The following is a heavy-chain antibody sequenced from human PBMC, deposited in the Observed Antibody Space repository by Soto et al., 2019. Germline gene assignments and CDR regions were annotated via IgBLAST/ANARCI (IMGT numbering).Heavy chain of an antibody. CDR1: GFTFSSYA. Sequence: GGSLRLSCAASGFTFSSYAMHWVRQAPGKGLEWVAVISYDGSNKYYADSVKGRFTISRDNSKNTLYLQMNSLRAEDTAVYYCARDIFNYDYVWVSYRPSYYYGMDVRGKGPTVPVSS. J-gene: IGHJ6*04. V-gene: IGHV3-30-3*01. CDR2: ISYDGSNK. CDR3: ARDIFNYDYVWVSYRPSYYYGMDV. D-gene: IGHD3-16*02.